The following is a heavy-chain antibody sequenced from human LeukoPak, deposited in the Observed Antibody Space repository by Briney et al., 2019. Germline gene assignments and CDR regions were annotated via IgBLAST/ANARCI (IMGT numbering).Heavy chain of an antibody. CDR3: AHISSSWPDY. CDR2: IWYDGRNE. V-gene: IGHV3-33*01. CDR1: GFAFRGHG. D-gene: IGHD6-13*01. Sequence: GGSLRLSCAASGFAFRGHGMHWFRQPPGKGLEWVAVIWYDGRNEEYADSVKGRFTISRDNSMNRLFLQMNSLRAEDTAVYYCAHISSSWPDYWGQGTLVTVSS. J-gene: IGHJ4*02.